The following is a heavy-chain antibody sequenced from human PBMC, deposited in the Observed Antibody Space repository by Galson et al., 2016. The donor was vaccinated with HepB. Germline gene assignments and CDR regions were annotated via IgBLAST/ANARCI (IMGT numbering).Heavy chain of an antibody. CDR3: ARGSTYRF. D-gene: IGHD3-16*02. CDR2: IYPGDSDT. J-gene: IGHJ4*02. V-gene: IGHV5-51*01. Sequence: QSGAEVKKPGESLKISCKGSGYSFTNYWIGWVRQMPGKGLEWMGIIYPGDSDTRYSPSFQGQVTISADVSNSTSYPQWSSLKAPDTAMYYCARGSTYRFWGQGTLVTVSS. CDR1: GYSFTNYW.